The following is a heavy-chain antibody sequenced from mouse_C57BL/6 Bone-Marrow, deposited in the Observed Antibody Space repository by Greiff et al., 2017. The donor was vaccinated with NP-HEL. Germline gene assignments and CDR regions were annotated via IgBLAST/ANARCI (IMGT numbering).Heavy chain of an antibody. CDR1: GFSLTSYG. CDR2: IWSGGST. Sequence: QVQLKESGPGLVQPSQSLSITCTVSGFSLTSYGVHWVRQSPGKGLEWLGVIWSGGSTDYNAALISRLSISKDNSKSQVFFKMNSLQADDSAIYYCARNSPFYYYGSSYFDYWGQGTTLTVSS. D-gene: IGHD1-1*01. J-gene: IGHJ2*01. CDR3: ARNSPFYYYGSSYFDY. V-gene: IGHV2-2*01.